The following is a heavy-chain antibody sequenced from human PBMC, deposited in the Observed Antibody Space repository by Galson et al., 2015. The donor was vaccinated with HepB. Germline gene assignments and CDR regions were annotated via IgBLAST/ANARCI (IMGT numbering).Heavy chain of an antibody. CDR3: ARVHFGLGSISGYWYFEL. Sequence: SLKLSCAASGFTFSSYTMNWVRQAPGQGLESVSFINRDGDTTSDAETVQGRFTMSRDKSKNSLYLQMNSLRYEDTAVYYCARVHFGLGSISGYWYFELWGRGTLVTVSS. D-gene: IGHD3-10*01. CDR2: INRDGDTT. V-gene: IGHV3-48*02. J-gene: IGHJ2*01. CDR1: GFTFSSYT.